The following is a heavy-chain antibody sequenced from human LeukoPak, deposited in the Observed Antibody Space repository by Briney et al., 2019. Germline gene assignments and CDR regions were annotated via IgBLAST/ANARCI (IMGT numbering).Heavy chain of an antibody. D-gene: IGHD3-22*01. CDR2: IYYSGST. CDR1: GGSISSYY. J-gene: IGHJ4*02. CDR3: ARLYDSSGNGGY. Sequence: PSETLSLTCTVSGGSISSYYWSWIRQPPGKGLEWIGYIYYSGSTNYNPSLKSRVTISVDTSKNQFSPKLSSVTAADTAVYYCARLYDSSGNGGYWGQGTLVTVSS. V-gene: IGHV4-59*01.